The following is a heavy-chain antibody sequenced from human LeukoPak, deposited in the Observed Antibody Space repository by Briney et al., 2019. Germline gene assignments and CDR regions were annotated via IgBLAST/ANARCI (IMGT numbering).Heavy chain of an antibody. Sequence: GGSLRLSCAASGFTFSSYAMHWVRQAPGKGLEWVAVISYDGSNKYYADSVKGRFTISRDNSKNTLYLQMNSLRAEDTAVYYCARDPCTGGSCYRNFDYWGQGTLVTVSS. CDR3: ARDPCTGGSCYRNFDY. CDR1: GFTFSSYA. V-gene: IGHV3-30-3*01. J-gene: IGHJ4*02. D-gene: IGHD2-15*01. CDR2: ISYDGSNK.